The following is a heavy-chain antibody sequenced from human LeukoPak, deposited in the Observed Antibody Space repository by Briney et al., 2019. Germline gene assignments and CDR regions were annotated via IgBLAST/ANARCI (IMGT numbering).Heavy chain of an antibody. D-gene: IGHD1-26*01. CDR2: ISGSGGST. V-gene: IGHV3-23*01. CDR3: ARPQGRVGATPSLAFDI. J-gene: IGHJ3*02. CDR1: GFTFSSYA. Sequence: GGSLRLSCAASGFTFSSYAMSWVRQAPGKGLEWVSAISGSGGSTYYADSVKGRFTISRDNSKNTLYLQMNSLRAEDTAVYYCARPQGRVGATPSLAFDIWGQGTMVTVSS.